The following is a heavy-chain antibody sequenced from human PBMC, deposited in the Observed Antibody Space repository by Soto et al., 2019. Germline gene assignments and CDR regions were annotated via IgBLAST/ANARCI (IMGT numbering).Heavy chain of an antibody. CDR2: IYHTGNT. V-gene: IGHV4-39*07. CDR3: ARSQTTVTSYDY. Sequence: SLTCTVSGGSISNSRYYWAWIRQPPGKGLEWIGSIYHTGNTYYNPSLRSRVTISVDTSKNQFSLKLTSVTAADTAVYYCARSQTTVTSYDYWGQGTLVTVSS. J-gene: IGHJ4*02. CDR1: GGSISNSRYY. D-gene: IGHD4-17*01.